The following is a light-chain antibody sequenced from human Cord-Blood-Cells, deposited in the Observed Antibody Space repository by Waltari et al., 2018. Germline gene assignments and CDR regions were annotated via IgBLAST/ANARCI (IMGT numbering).Light chain of an antibody. J-gene: IGLJ3*02. CDR1: SGSIASTY. Sequence: NFMLTQPPSVSESPGKTVTISCPRTSGSIASTYVPWYHQLPGSSPTTVIYEDNQRPSGVPDRFSGSIDSSSNSASLTISGLKTEDEADYYCQSYDSSNRVFGGGTKLTVL. CDR2: EDN. V-gene: IGLV6-57*01. CDR3: QSYDSSNRV.